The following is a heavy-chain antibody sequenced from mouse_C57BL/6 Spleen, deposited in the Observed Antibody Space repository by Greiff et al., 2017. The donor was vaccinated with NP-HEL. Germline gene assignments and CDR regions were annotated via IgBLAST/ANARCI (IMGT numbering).Heavy chain of an antibody. CDR1: GFTFSDYG. V-gene: IGHV5-17*01. Sequence: EVQGVESGGGLVKPGGSLKLSCAASGFTFSDYGLHWVRQAPEKGLEWVAYISSGSSTIYYADTVKGRFTISRDNAKNTLFLQITSLRSEDTAMYYCARTYGPTWFAYWGQGTLVTVSA. CDR2: ISSGSSTI. CDR3: ARTYGPTWFAY. D-gene: IGHD1-1*01. J-gene: IGHJ3*01.